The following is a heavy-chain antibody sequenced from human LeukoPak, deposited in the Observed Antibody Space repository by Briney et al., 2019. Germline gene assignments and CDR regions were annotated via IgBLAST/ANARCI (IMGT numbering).Heavy chain of an antibody. CDR1: GFTFSSYA. V-gene: IGHV3-23*01. J-gene: IGHJ4*02. CDR3: ARDDASSSFTY. Sequence: GGSLRLSCAASGFTFSSYAMSWVRQAPGKGLEWASAISGSGGSTYYADSVKGRFTISRDNAQNSLYLQMNSLRVEDTAVYYCARDDASSSFTYWGQGALVTVSS. CDR2: ISGSGGST. D-gene: IGHD3-16*01.